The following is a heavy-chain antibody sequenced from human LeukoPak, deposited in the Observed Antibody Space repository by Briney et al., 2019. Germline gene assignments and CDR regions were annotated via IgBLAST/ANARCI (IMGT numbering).Heavy chain of an antibody. Sequence: SETLSLTCTVSGGSISSSSYFWGWIRQPPGKGLEWIGSIYYSGSTYYNPSLKSRVTISVDTSKNQFSLQLSSVTAADTAVYYCARGVGAALGYFQHWGQGTLVTVSS. V-gene: IGHV4-39*07. CDR2: IYYSGST. J-gene: IGHJ1*01. D-gene: IGHD2-15*01. CDR1: GGSISSSSYF. CDR3: ARGVGAALGYFQH.